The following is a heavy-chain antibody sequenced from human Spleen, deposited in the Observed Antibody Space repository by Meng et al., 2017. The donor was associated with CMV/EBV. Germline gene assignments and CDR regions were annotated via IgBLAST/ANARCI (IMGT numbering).Heavy chain of an antibody. CDR3: VRDRERYYYDSSGYEIFDY. Sequence: TFTSYGISWVRQDPGQGLEWMGWISAYNGNTNYAQKLQGRVTMTTDTSTSTAYMELRSLGSDDTAVYYCVRDRERYYYDSSGYEIFDYWGQGTLVTVSS. V-gene: IGHV1-18*01. D-gene: IGHD3-22*01. CDR2: ISAYNGNT. CDR1: TFTSYG. J-gene: IGHJ4*02.